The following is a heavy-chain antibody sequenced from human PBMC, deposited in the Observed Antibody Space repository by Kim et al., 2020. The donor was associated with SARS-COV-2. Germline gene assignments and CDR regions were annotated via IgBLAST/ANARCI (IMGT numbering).Heavy chain of an antibody. CDR3: ARGRSRLRRISWVDP. J-gene: IGHJ5*02. V-gene: IGHV1-8*01. D-gene: IGHD4-17*01. Sequence: SPKFQGRVTMTSNTSINTAYMELSSMRSEDTAVYYCARGRSRLRRISWVDPWGQGTLVTVSS.